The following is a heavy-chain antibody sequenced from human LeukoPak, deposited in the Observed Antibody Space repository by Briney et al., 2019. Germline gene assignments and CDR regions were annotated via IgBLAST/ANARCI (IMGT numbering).Heavy chain of an antibody. Sequence: SETLSLTCTVSGGSISSYYWSWIRQTPGKGLEWIGYIYYSGSTNYNPSLKSRVTISVDTSKNQFSLKLSSVTAADTAVYYCARPSAYYYYMDVWGKGTTVTVSS. V-gene: IGHV4-59*01. CDR3: ARPSAYYYYMDV. CDR2: IYYSGST. J-gene: IGHJ6*03. CDR1: GGSISSYY.